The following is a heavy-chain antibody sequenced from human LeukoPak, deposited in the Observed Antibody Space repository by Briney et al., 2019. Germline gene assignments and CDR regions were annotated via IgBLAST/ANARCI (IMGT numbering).Heavy chain of an antibody. V-gene: IGHV3-66*01. CDR3: ARGPDYGGIFYYYYGMDV. J-gene: IGHJ6*02. CDR2: IYSGGST. D-gene: IGHD4-23*01. Sequence: GGSLRLSCAASGFTVSSNYMSWVRQGPGKGLEWVSVIYSGGSTYYADSVKGRFTISRDNSKNTLYLQMNSLRAEDTAVYYCARGPDYGGIFYYYYGMDVWGQGTTVTVSS. CDR1: GFTVSSNY.